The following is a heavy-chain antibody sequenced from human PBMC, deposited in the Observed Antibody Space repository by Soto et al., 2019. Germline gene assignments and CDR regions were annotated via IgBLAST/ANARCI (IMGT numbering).Heavy chain of an antibody. CDR2: VIGSNGNT. D-gene: IGHD3-10*01. CDR3: ARDFYPMAYYFDP. Sequence: QVQLVQSEAELKKPGASVKVSCEASGYTFVNHGFSWVRQAPGQGLEWMGWVIGSNGNTKYSQKVQGRVTMTTETSTSTAHMELLNLRSDDTAVYFCARDFYPMAYYFDPWGQGTLVTVSS. V-gene: IGHV1-18*04. CDR1: GYTFVNHG. J-gene: IGHJ4*02.